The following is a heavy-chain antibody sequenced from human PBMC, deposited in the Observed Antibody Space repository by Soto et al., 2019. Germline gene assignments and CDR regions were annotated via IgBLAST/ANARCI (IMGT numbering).Heavy chain of an antibody. CDR3: ARDSQLWLLGHAFDI. CDR1: GFTFSSYG. J-gene: IGHJ3*02. D-gene: IGHD5-18*01. V-gene: IGHV3-33*01. Sequence: ESGGGVVQPGRSLRLSCAASGFTFSSYGMHWVRQAPGKGLEWVAVIWYDGSNKYYADSVKGRFTISRDNSKNTLYLQMNSLRAEDTAVYYCARDSQLWLLGHAFDIWGQGTMVTVSS. CDR2: IWYDGSNK.